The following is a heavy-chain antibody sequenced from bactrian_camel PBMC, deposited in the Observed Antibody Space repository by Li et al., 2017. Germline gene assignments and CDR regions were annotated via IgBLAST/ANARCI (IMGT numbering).Heavy chain of an antibody. CDR2: IGMGGGST. J-gene: IGHJ4*01. CDR1: GYVYSNNC. D-gene: IGHD2*01. CDR3: AARKVARGSHFSLGRAPALRRDEYNF. V-gene: IGHV3S54*01. Sequence: HVQLVESGGGSVQAGGSLRLACQYSGYVYSNNCIGWFRQAPGKKREGVAVIGMGGGSTGYADSVKGRFTISQDNVSKTLYLQMNDLKPEDTAMYYCAARKVARGSHFSLGRAPALRRDEYNFWGQGTQVTVS.